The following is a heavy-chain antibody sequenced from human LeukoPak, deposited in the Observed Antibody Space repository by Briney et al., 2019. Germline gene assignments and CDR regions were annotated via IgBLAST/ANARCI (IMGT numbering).Heavy chain of an antibody. Sequence: GGSLRLSCAGSGFTFSNYWMSWVRQAPGKGLKWVANMKKDGSEKYYVDSVKGRFTISRDNAKNSLYLQMDSLRAEDTAVYYCTRDEFWGQGTMVTVSS. CDR2: MKKDGSEK. V-gene: IGHV3-7*05. CDR1: GFTFSNYW. CDR3: TRDEF. J-gene: IGHJ3*01.